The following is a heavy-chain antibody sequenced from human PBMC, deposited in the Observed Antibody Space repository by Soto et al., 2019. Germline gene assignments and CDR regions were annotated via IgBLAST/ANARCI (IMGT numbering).Heavy chain of an antibody. CDR3: ARDISPRGYSGYGYP. D-gene: IGHD5-12*01. CDR1: GGSVSSGSYY. J-gene: IGHJ5*02. V-gene: IGHV4-61*01. CDR2: IYYSGST. Sequence: LSLTCTVSGGSVSSGSYYCSWIRQPPGKGLEWIGHIYYSGSTNYNPSLKSRVTISVDTSKNQFSLKLSSVTAADTAVYYCARDISPRGYSGYGYPWGQGTLVTVSS.